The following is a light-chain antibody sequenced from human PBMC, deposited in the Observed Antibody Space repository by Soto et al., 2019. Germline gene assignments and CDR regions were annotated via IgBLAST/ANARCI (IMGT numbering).Light chain of an antibody. V-gene: IGKV3-20*01. CDR3: EKYGSSPFT. J-gene: IGKJ3*01. Sequence: EIVLTQSPGTLSLSPGERATLSCRASQSVSSSYLACYQQKPGQSPRLLIYGASSTATGIPDRFSGSGSGTDFTLTISRMEPEDFEVYYCEKYGSSPFTFGAGTKVDI. CDR1: QSVSSSY. CDR2: GAS.